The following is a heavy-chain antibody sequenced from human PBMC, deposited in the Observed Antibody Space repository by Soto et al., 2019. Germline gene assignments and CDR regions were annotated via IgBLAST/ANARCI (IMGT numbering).Heavy chain of an antibody. CDR1: GYTFTGYA. J-gene: IGHJ4*02. D-gene: IGHD6-19*01. CDR3: ARAVAVAADFDY. Sequence: QVQLVQYGAEEKKPGASVKVSCKASGYTFTGYAMHWVRQAPGQRLEWMVWINAGNGNTKYSQKYQGRVTITRDTSASTANMELSSLRSEDTAVYYCARAVAVAADFDYWGQGTLVTVSS. CDR2: INAGNGNT. V-gene: IGHV1-3*05.